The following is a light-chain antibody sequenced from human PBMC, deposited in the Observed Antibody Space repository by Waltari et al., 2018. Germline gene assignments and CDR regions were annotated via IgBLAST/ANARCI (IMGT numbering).Light chain of an antibody. V-gene: IGKV3-15*01. CDR2: GAS. J-gene: IGKJ3*01. Sequence: EIVMTQSPATLSVSPGDRATPSGRASHRVASNLAWYQQKPGQAPRFLIYGASNGATGIPARFSGSGSGTDFTLTISSLQSEDFAVYYCQQYNDWPFTFGPGTKVDFK. CDR3: QQYNDWPFT. CDR1: HRVASN.